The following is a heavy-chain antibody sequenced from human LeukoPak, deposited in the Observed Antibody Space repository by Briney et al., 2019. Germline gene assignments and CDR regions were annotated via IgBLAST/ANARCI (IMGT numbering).Heavy chain of an antibody. CDR1: GFSFSSYA. CDR2: ISGGGGST. V-gene: IGHV3-23*01. Sequence: GRSLRLSCAASGFSFSSYAMSWVRQAPGKGLEWVSVISGGGGSTYYADSVKGRFTISRDNSKNTLYLQMNSLRAEDTAVYYYAKDDRYYYDSSGYYQTWGQGTLVTVSS. CDR3: AKDDRYYYDSSGYYQT. J-gene: IGHJ5*02. D-gene: IGHD3-22*01.